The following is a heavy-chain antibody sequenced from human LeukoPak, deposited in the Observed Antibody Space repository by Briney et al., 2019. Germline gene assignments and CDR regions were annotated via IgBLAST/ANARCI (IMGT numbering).Heavy chain of an antibody. CDR1: GGTFSSYA. CDR3: ARGPPEYCSSTSCYADG. Sequence: ASVKVSCKASGGTFSSYAISWVRQAPGQGLEWMGGIIPIFGTANYAQKFQGRVTTTADKSTSTAYMELSSLRSEDTAVYYCARGPPEYCSSTSCYADGWGQGTLVTVSS. V-gene: IGHV1-69*06. D-gene: IGHD2-2*01. CDR2: IIPIFGTA. J-gene: IGHJ4*02.